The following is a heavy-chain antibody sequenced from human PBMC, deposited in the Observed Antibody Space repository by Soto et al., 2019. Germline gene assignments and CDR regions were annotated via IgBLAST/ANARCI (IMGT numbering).Heavy chain of an antibody. CDR1: GLNFNIYA. CDR2: ISPGGDST. V-gene: IGHV3-23*01. J-gene: IGHJ6*03. Sequence: EVQLLESGGGLVQPGGSLRLSCAHSGLNFNIYAMTWVRQPPGKGLEWVSTISPGGDSTYFADSVKGRDTISRDTSKNTLSLQLNSLRAEATATYFCAKALGNPSYYYYMHVWGTGTTVTVSS. D-gene: IGHD1-1*01. CDR3: AKALGNPSYYYYMHV.